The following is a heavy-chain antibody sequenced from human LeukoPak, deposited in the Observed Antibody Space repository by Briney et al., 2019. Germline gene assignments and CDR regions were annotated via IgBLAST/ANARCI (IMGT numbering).Heavy chain of an antibody. V-gene: IGHV3-30-3*01. Sequence: GGSLRLSCAASGFTFSSYAMHWVRQAPGKGLEWAAVISYDGSNKYYADSVKGRFTISRDNSKNTLYLQMNSLRAEDTAVYYCARDRGGNSGGVFDYWGQGTLVTVSS. CDR3: ARDRGGNSGGVFDY. CDR1: GFTFSSYA. D-gene: IGHD2-21*02. J-gene: IGHJ4*02. CDR2: ISYDGSNK.